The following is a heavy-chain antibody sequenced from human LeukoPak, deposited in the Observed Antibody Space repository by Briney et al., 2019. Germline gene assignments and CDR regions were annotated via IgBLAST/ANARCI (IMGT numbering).Heavy chain of an antibody. V-gene: IGHV4-59*12. CDR3: AREGSGSYYIARYYYMDV. Sequence: SETLSLTCTVSGGSISSYYWSWIRQPPGKGLEWIGYIYYSGSTNYNTSLKSRVTISVDTSKNQFSLKLSSVTAADTAVYYCAREGSGSYYIARYYYMDVWGKGTTVTISS. CDR2: IYYSGST. J-gene: IGHJ6*03. D-gene: IGHD3-10*01. CDR1: GGSISSYY.